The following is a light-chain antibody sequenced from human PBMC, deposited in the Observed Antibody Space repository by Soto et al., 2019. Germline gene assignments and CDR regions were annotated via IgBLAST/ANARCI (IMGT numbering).Light chain of an antibody. CDR3: QQYGSSPLT. CDR2: GAS. CDR1: QSLSSGY. Sequence: EIVLTQSPGTLSLSPGEIATLSCRASQSLSSGYLAWYQQKPGQAPRLLIYGASSRATGIPDRFSGSGSGTDFTLTISRLEPEDFAVYYCQQYGSSPLTFGQGTRLEIK. J-gene: IGKJ5*01. V-gene: IGKV3-20*01.